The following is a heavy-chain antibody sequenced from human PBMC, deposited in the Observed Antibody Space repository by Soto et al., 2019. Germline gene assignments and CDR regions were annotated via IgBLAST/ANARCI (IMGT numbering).Heavy chain of an antibody. D-gene: IGHD3-16*01. V-gene: IGHV6-1*01. CDR2: TYYRSVWNT. Sequence: SQTLSLTCAISGGSVSDDSAAWTWIRQSPSRGLEWLGRTYYRSVWNTDYALSVKSRITINVDAAGNQFSLRLSSVTPEDTAVYYCARDTFGGAQRYYFEYWGQGTLVTVSS. CDR1: GGSVSDDSAA. J-gene: IGHJ4*02. CDR3: ARDTFGGAQRYYFEY.